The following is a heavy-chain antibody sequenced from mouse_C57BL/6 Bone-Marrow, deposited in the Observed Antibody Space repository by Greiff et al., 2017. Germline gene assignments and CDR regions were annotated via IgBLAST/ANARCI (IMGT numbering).Heavy chain of an antibody. CDR1: GYTFTSYT. CDR3: ASVLRYHYAMDY. CDR2: INPSSGYT. V-gene: IGHV1-4*01. J-gene: IGHJ4*01. D-gene: IGHD1-1*01. Sequence: VQLQQSGAELARPGASVKMSCKASGYTFTSYTMHWVKQRPGQGLEWIGYINPSSGYTKYNQKFKDKATLTADKSSSTAYMQLSSLTSEDSAVYYCASVLRYHYAMDYWGQGTSVTVSS.